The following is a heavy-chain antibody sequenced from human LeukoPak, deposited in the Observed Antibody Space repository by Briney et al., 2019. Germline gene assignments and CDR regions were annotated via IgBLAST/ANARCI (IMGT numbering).Heavy chain of an antibody. J-gene: IGHJ4*02. V-gene: IGHV3-30-3*01. Sequence: PGGSLRLSCAASGFTFSSYAMHWVRQAPGKGLEWVAVISYDGSNKYYADSVKGRFTISRDNSKNTLYLQMNSLRAEDTAVYYCARDRPPLIRSGGFDYWGQGTLVTVSS. D-gene: IGHD6-6*01. CDR2: ISYDGSNK. CDR3: ARDRPPLIRSGGFDY. CDR1: GFTFSSYA.